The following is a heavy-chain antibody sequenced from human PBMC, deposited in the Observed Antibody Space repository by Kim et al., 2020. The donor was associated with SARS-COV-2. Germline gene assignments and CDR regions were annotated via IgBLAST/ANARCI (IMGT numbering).Heavy chain of an antibody. CDR1: GGSISSGGYS. J-gene: IGHJ4*02. D-gene: IGHD3-16*01. V-gene: IGHV4-30-2*01. CDR2: IYHSGST. CDR3: ARGGTLRLGELYADY. Sequence: TLSLTCAVSGGSISSGGYSWSWIRQPPGKGLEWIGYIYHSGSTYYNPSLKSRVTISVDRSKNQFSLKLSSVTAADTAVYYCARGGTLRLGELYADYWGQGTLVTVSS.